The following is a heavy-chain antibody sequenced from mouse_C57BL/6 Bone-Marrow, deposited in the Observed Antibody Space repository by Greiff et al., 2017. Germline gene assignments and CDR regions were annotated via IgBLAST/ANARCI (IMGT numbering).Heavy chain of an antibody. Sequence: EVQLQESGTVLARPGASVKMSCKTSGYTFTSYWMHWVKQRPGQGLEWIGAIYPGNSDTSYNQKFKGKAKLTAVTSASTAYMELSSLTNEDSAVYYCTRRITTVVATADDWGQGTTLTVSS. CDR3: TRRITTVVATADD. CDR2: IYPGNSDT. D-gene: IGHD1-1*01. J-gene: IGHJ2*01. CDR1: GYTFTSYW. V-gene: IGHV1-5*01.